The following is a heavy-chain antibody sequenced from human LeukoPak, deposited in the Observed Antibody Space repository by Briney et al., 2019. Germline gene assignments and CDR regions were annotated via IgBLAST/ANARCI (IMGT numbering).Heavy chain of an antibody. D-gene: IGHD4-17*01. CDR2: IRWDSGSI. CDR3: AKAPYGDYDWYFDL. V-gene: IGHV3-9*01. J-gene: IGHJ2*01. Sequence: GGSLRLSCAASGFTFDDYAMRWVRQAPGKGLEWVSGIRWDSGSIGYADSVKGRFTISRDNAKNSLYLQMNSLRAEDTALYYCAKAPYGDYDWYFDLWGRGTLVTVSS. CDR1: GFTFDDYA.